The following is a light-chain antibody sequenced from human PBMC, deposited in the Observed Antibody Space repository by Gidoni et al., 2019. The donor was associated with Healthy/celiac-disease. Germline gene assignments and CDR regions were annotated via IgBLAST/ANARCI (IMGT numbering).Light chain of an antibody. CDR1: QSVSSN. J-gene: IGKJ2*01. CDR2: GAS. Sequence: EIVMTQSPATLSVSPGERATLSCRASQSVSSNLAWYQQKPGQAPRLLISGASTRAPGIPARFTGSGAGTEFTLTISRLQSEDFEVYYCQQYNNWPPWYTFGRGPSWRSN. V-gene: IGKV3-15*01. CDR3: QQYNNWPPWYT.